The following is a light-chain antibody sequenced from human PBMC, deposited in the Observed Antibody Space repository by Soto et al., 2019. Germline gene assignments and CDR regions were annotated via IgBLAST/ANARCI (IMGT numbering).Light chain of an antibody. Sequence: DIQMTQSPSTLSASIGDTVIITCRASQSINSWLAWYQQKPGKAPKLLIHKASTFESGVPSRFSGSESGTEFTLTISSLQPDDFATFYCQQYDRFPYTFGQGTNLEIK. CDR2: KAS. V-gene: IGKV1-5*03. J-gene: IGKJ2*01. CDR3: QQYDRFPYT. CDR1: QSINSW.